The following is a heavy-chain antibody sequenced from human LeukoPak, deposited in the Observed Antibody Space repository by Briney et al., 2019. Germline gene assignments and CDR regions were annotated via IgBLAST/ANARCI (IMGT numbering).Heavy chain of an antibody. Sequence: GGSLRLSCAASGFTFSDYYMSWIRQAPGKGLEWVSYISSSGSTIYYEDSVKGRFTISRDNAKNSLYLQMNSLRAEDTALYYCAKPYSGSYHDAFDIWGQGTMVTVSS. V-gene: IGHV3-11*01. D-gene: IGHD1-26*01. J-gene: IGHJ3*02. CDR1: GFTFSDYY. CDR2: ISSSGSTI. CDR3: AKPYSGSYHDAFDI.